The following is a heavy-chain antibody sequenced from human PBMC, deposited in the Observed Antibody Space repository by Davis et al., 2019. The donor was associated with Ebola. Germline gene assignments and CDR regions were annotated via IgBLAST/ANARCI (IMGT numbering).Heavy chain of an antibody. CDR1: GGSFTNNY. Sequence: PSETLSLTCGVSGGSFTNNYWSWVRQFPDKGLEWIGEINHNGATNYNPSLKGRASISVYAWKCQFPLTVTSVTAADTAVYFCTRNLLPYAFDVWGQGTTVSVSS. CDR2: INHNGAT. CDR3: TRNLLPYAFDV. V-gene: IGHV4-34*01. J-gene: IGHJ3*01. D-gene: IGHD2-15*01.